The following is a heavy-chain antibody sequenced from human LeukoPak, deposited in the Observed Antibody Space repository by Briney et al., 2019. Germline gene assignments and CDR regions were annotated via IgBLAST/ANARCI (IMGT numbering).Heavy chain of an antibody. J-gene: IGHJ3*02. V-gene: IGHV4-61*02. D-gene: IGHD2-2*01. CDR2: IYTSGST. CDR1: GGSISSGSYY. CDR3: ARGYQLQPDAFGI. Sequence: SETLSLTCTVSGGSISSGSYYWSWIRQPAGKGLEWIGRIYTSGSTNYNPSLKSRVTISVDTSKNQFSLKLSSVTAADTAVYYCARGYQLQPDAFGIWGQGTMVTVSS.